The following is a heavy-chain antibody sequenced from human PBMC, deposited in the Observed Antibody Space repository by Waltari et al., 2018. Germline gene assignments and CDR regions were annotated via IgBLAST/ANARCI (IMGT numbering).Heavy chain of an antibody. Sequence: EVLLVESGGGLFQTGGSLRLSCAASRFTFSNYWRNWVRQAPGKGMEWVAKINQDGSEEYYVDSVKGRFTISRDNAKNSLYLEMKTLRAEDTAIYYCTREEERQLTGGGVKNWGQGTLVSVSS. CDR3: TREEERQLTGGGVKN. J-gene: IGHJ4*02. CDR1: RFTFSNYW. D-gene: IGHD3-9*01. V-gene: IGHV3-7*01. CDR2: INQDGSEE.